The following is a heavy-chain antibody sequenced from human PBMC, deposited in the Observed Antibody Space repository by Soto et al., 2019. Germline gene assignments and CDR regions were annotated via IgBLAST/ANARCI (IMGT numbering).Heavy chain of an antibody. V-gene: IGHV4-30-4*01. CDR3: ASGLKDYYPDSNPYHYFDS. CDR2: VYYSGSA. CDR1: GGSISSGDYY. J-gene: IGHJ4*02. D-gene: IGHD3-22*01. Sequence: QVQLQESGPGLVKPSQTLSLTCTVSGGSISSGDYYWNWIRQPPGKDLEWLGYVYYSGSAYYNPSPNTRDTLGVDTAKDESSLQPTSMTAADTAVYYCASGLKDYYPDSNPYHYFDSRGQGTLVTVAS.